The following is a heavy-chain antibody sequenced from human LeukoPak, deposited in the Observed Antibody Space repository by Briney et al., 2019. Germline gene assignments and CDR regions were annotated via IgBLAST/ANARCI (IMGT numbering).Heavy chain of an antibody. V-gene: IGHV1-2*06. J-gene: IGHJ4*02. CDR3: ARPGWYGGNSFDY. CDR2: INPNSGGT. CDR1: GYTFTGYY. Sequence: ASVKVSCKASGYTFTGYYMHWVRQAPGQGLEWMGRINPNSGGTNYAQKFQGRVTMTRDTSISTAYMELSRLRSDDTAVYYCARPGWYGGNSFDYWGQGTLVTVSS. D-gene: IGHD2-15*01.